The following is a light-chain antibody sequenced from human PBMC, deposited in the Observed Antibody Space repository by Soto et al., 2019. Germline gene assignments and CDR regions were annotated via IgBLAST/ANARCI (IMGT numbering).Light chain of an antibody. CDR1: SSDVGGYNY. J-gene: IGLJ1*01. CDR2: EVS. Sequence: QSALTQPPSASGSPGQSVTISCTGTSSDVGGYNYVSWYQHHPGKAPKLMIYEVSKRPSGVPDRFSGSKSGNTASLTVSGLQAEDEDDYYCSSYSGSRNLRVVGTGTKLTVL. CDR3: SSYSGSRNLRV. V-gene: IGLV2-8*01.